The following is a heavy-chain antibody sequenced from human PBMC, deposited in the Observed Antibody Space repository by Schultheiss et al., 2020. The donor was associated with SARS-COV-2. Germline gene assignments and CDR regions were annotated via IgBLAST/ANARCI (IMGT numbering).Heavy chain of an antibody. D-gene: IGHD3-10*01. Sequence: SETLSLTCAISGDSVFSNSAAWNWIRQSPSRGLEWLGRTYYRSKWYNDYAVSVKSRITINPDTSKNQFSLQLNSVTPEDTAVYYCARGPRGLLWFGELSEFDPWGQGTLVTVSS. CDR3: ARGPRGLLWFGELSEFDP. CDR2: TYYRSKWYN. CDR1: GDSVFSNSAA. V-gene: IGHV6-1*01. J-gene: IGHJ5*02.